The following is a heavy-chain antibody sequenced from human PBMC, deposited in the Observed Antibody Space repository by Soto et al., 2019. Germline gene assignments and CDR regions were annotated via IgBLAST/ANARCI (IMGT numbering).Heavy chain of an antibody. Sequence: QLQLQESGPGLVKPSETLSLTCTVSGGSIGSGEYYWGWIRQPPGKGLEWIGIIYYRGSTYYNPSLKSRVPRSIGTSKNQFTLKLSSVTAADTAVYYCARTIPNSGFRRGMDVWGQGTTFTVSS. CDR3: ARTIPNSGFRRGMDV. J-gene: IGHJ6*02. CDR2: IYYRGST. D-gene: IGHD6-19*01. V-gene: IGHV4-39*01. CDR1: GGSIGSGEYY.